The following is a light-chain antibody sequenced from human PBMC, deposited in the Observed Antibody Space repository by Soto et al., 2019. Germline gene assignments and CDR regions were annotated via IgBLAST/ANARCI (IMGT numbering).Light chain of an antibody. CDR3: QQYGSSPWT. CDR1: QTIGSSH. CDR2: AAS. Sequence: IVLTQSPGTLSLSPGERATLSCRASQTIGSSHLAWYQQKPGQAPRVLIFAASSRATGIPDRFSGSGSGTDFTLIIGSLEPEDFAVYYCQQYGSSPWTFGQGTKVDIK. J-gene: IGKJ1*01. V-gene: IGKV3-20*01.